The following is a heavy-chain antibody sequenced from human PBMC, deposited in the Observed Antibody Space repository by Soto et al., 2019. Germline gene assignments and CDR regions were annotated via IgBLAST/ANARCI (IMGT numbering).Heavy chain of an antibody. CDR3: AIPGAPGSCGGGSSYWSTYYYYYGMAV. J-gene: IGHJ6*02. CDR1: VYSLTSYW. CDR2: IDPSDSYT. D-gene: IGHD2-15*01. Sequence: GETLKISCKGSVYSLTSYWISWVRQMRGKGLEWMGRIDPSDSYTNYSPSFQGHVTISADKSISTAYLQWSSLKASDTAMYYCAIPGAPGSCGGGSSYWSTYYYYYGMAVWGQGTTVTVSS. V-gene: IGHV5-10-1*01.